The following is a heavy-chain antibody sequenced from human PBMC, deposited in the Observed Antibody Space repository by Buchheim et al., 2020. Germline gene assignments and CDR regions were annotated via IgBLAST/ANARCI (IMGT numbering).Heavy chain of an antibody. CDR2: ISSSSSTI. D-gene: IGHD4-23*01. Sequence: EVQLVESGGGLAKPGGSLRLSCAASGFTFSSYSMNWVRQAPGKGLEWVSYISSSSSTIYYADSVKGRFTISRDNAKNSLYLQMNSLRAEDTAVYYCARVSGGYFGYWGQGTL. J-gene: IGHJ4*02. CDR1: GFTFSSYS. CDR3: ARVSGGYFGY. V-gene: IGHV3-48*01.